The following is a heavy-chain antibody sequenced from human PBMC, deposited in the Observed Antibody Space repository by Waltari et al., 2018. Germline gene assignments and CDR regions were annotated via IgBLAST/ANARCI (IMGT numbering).Heavy chain of an antibody. J-gene: IGHJ4*02. D-gene: IGHD6-19*01. Sequence: EVQLVESGGGLVQPGGSLRLSCAASGFTFSSFWMSWVRQAPGKGLEWVANIKQDGSEKYYVDSVKGRFTISRDNAKNSLYLQMNSLRAEDTAVYYCARTPLAVAGFYFDYWGQGTLVTVSS. CDR2: IKQDGSEK. CDR3: ARTPLAVAGFYFDY. V-gene: IGHV3-7*01. CDR1: GFTFSSFW.